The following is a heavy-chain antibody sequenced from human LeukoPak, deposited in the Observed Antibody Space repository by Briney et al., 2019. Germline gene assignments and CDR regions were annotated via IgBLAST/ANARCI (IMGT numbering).Heavy chain of an antibody. J-gene: IGHJ6*03. CDR2: INPSGGSP. D-gene: IGHD3-3*01. V-gene: IGHV1-46*01. CDR3: ARDRSDIRVLEWLSSPYYYYYMDV. Sequence: ASETVSCKASGYTFTSYYMHWVRQPPAQGLEWMGIINPSGGSPSYAQKFQARVNMTMDTSTSTAVMELSSLRSEDTAVYYCARDRSDIRVLEWLSSPYYYYYMDVWGKGTTVTVSS. CDR1: GYTFTSYY.